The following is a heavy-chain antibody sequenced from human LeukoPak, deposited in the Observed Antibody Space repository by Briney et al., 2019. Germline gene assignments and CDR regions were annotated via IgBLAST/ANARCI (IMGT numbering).Heavy chain of an antibody. J-gene: IGHJ6*02. CDR1: GGSFSGYY. CDR2: INHSGST. D-gene: IGHD3-10*01. V-gene: IGHV4-34*01. Sequence: SETLSLTCAVYGGSFSGYYWGWIRQPPGKGLEWIGEINHSGSTNYNPSLKSRVTIPVDTSKNQFSLKLSSVTAADTAVYYCARVVPYYYGSGSYYRNYYYYYGMDVWGQGTTVTVSS. CDR3: ARVVPYYYGSGSYYRNYYYYYGMDV.